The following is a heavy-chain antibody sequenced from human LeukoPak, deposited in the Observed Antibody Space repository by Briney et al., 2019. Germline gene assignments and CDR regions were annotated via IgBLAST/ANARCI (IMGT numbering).Heavy chain of an antibody. Sequence: GGSLRLSCGASGFTFSDYYMSWIRHAPGEGREWVSYNSSRGTTIYYADSVKGRFTIYTDKAKNSLYLQMDSLRAEDTAVYYCARAVYAFDIWGQGTLVTVSS. CDR1: GFTFSDYY. V-gene: IGHV3-11*04. J-gene: IGHJ3*02. CDR2: NSSRGTTI. CDR3: ARAVYAFDI.